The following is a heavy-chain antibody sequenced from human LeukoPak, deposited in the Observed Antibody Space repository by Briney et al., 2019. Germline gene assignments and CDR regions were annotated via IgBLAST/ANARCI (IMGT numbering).Heavy chain of an antibody. Sequence: GGSLRLSCAASGFTFSSYAMSWVRQAPGKGLEWVSAISGSGGSTYYADSVKGRFTISRDNSKNTLFVQMNSLRAEDTAVYYCAKCAVPAAITRYFQHWGQGTLVTVSS. D-gene: IGHD2-2*01. V-gene: IGHV3-23*01. CDR1: GFTFSSYA. CDR3: AKCAVPAAITRYFQH. CDR2: ISGSGGST. J-gene: IGHJ1*01.